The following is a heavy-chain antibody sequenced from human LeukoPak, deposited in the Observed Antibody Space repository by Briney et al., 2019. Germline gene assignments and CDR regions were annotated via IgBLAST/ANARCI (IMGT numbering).Heavy chain of an antibody. V-gene: IGHV4-59*12. D-gene: IGHD4-17*01. CDR2: IYHSGST. CDR3: ARDRGYGDYAIYYFDY. J-gene: IGHJ4*02. CDR1: GGSISSYY. Sequence: SETLSLTCTVSGGSISSYYWSWIRQPPGKGLEWIGYIYHSGSTYYNPSLKSRVTISVDRSKNQFSLKLSSVTAADTAVYYCARDRGYGDYAIYYFDYWGQGTLVTVSS.